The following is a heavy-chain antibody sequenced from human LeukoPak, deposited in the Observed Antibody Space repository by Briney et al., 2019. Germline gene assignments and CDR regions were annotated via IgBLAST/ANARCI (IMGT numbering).Heavy chain of an antibody. J-gene: IGHJ4*02. CDR3: ARGIDY. Sequence: GGSLRLSCAASGFAFSSYAMHWVRQAPGKGLEWVSSISTGSHYIYYADSVKGRFTISRDNAKNSVYLQMDSLRAEDTAVYYCARGIDYWGRGTLVTVSS. V-gene: IGHV3-21*01. CDR1: GFAFSSYA. CDR2: ISTGSHYI.